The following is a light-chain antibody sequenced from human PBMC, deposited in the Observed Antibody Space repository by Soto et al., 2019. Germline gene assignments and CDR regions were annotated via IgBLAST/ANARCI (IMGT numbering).Light chain of an antibody. CDR3: QQYGSSPIT. J-gene: IGKJ5*01. CDR1: QSVSSTY. Sequence: EILLTQSPATLSLSPGERATLSCRASQSVSSTYVAWYQQKPGQAPRLLIYEASSRATGIADRFSGSGSGTDFTLTISRLEPEDFAVYYCQQYGSSPITFGQGTRLEIK. CDR2: EAS. V-gene: IGKV3-20*01.